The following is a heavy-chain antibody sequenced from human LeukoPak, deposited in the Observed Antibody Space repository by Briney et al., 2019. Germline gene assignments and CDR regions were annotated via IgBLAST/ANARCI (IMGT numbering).Heavy chain of an antibody. CDR3: ARKVRGVISYYFDY. CDR1: GFTFSSYW. CDR2: IKQDGSEK. J-gene: IGHJ4*02. Sequence: GGSLRLSCAASGFTFSSYWMSWVRQAPGKGLEWVANIKQDGSEKYYVDSVKGRSTISRDNAKNSLYLQMNSLRAEDTAVYYCARKVRGVISYYFDYWGQGTLVTVSS. V-gene: IGHV3-7*01. D-gene: IGHD3-10*01.